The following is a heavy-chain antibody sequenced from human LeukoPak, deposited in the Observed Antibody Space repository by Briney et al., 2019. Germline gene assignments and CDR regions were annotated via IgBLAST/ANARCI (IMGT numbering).Heavy chain of an antibody. CDR2: ISSSGSTI. V-gene: IGHV3-48*03. D-gene: IGHD3-22*01. CDR1: GFTFSSYE. CDR3: ARDALVVTGNYFDY. Sequence: GGSLRLSCAASGFTFSSYEMNWVRQAPGKGLEWVSYISSSGSTIYYVDSVKGRFTISRDNAKNSLYLQMNSLRAEDTAVYYCARDALVVTGNYFDYWGQGTLVTVSS. J-gene: IGHJ4*02.